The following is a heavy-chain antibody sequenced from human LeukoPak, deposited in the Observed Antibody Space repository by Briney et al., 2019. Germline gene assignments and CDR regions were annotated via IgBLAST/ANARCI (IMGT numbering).Heavy chain of an antibody. Sequence: PSETLSLTCPVYGGSFSGYYWSWIRPPPGKGLEWIGEINHSGSTNYNPSLKSRVTISVDTCNNQFSLKLSSVTAADTAVYYCAREESFVDYWGQGTLVTVSS. J-gene: IGHJ4*02. CDR2: INHSGST. CDR3: AREESFVDY. CDR1: GGSFSGYY. D-gene: IGHD2/OR15-2a*01. V-gene: IGHV4-34*01.